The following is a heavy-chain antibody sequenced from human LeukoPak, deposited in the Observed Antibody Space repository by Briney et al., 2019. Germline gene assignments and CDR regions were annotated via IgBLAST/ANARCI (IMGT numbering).Heavy chain of an antibody. V-gene: IGHV4-39*01. CDR2: IYYSGST. CDR1: GGSISSSSYY. CDR3: ARTLNWFDP. J-gene: IGHJ5*02. Sequence: SETLSLTCTVSGGSISSSSYYWGWIRQPTGKGLEWIGSIYYSGSTYYNPSLKSRVTISVDTSKNQFSLKLSSVTAADTAVYYCARTLNWFDPWGQGTLVTVSS.